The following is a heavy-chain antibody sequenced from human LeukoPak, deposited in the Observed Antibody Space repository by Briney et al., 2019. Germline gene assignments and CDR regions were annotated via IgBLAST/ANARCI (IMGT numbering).Heavy chain of an antibody. J-gene: IGHJ4*02. CDR3: ARLLGSTWYFDD. Sequence: TSETLSLTCTVSGGSISSSSYYWGWIRHPPGKGLELIGTIHYSGSTYYNPSLESRVTMSVDTSKNQFSLKLTSVTAADTAVYYCARLLGSTWYFDDWGQGTPVTVSS. V-gene: IGHV4-39*01. CDR2: IHYSGST. CDR1: GGSISSSSYY. D-gene: IGHD6-13*01.